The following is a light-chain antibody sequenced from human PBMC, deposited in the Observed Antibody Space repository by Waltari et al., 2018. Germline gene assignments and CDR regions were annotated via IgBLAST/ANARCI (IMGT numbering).Light chain of an antibody. V-gene: IGKV1-33*01. J-gene: IGKJ3*01. CDR1: QDITNY. CDR2: ATS. CDR3: QQYDSPPLT. Sequence: DVPITQCPSSLSASIGERVTITCQASQDITNYLNWYQQKPGKAPNLLIYATSKLESGVQSRFSGSGSGTLFTCTISSLQPEDIATYYCQQYDSPPLTFGPGTTVD.